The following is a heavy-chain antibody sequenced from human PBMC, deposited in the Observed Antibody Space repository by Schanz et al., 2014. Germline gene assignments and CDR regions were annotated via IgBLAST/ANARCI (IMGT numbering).Heavy chain of an antibody. CDR3: AKVQTHTLYGGNSCFDS. V-gene: IGHV3-9*01. J-gene: IGHJ4*02. CDR1: GFTFDDHA. Sequence: EVQLVESGGGLVQPGRSLRLSCAASGFTFDDHAMHWVRQVPGKGLEWVSGISWNSGNIAYADSVKGRFTISRDNAKTSLYLQMNSLRPEDTALYYCAKVQTHTLYGGNSCFDSSGQGPLVTVSS. CDR2: ISWNSGNI. D-gene: IGHD2-21*02.